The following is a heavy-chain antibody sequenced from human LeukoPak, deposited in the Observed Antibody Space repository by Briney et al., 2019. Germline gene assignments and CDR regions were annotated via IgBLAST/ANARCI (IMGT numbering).Heavy chain of an antibody. CDR3: ARVGSQYGDYDRFYWFDP. J-gene: IGHJ5*02. Sequence: GGSLRLSCAASGFTVSRNYMSWVRQAPGKGLEWVSVIYSGGSTYYADSVKGRFTISRDNSKNTLYLQMNSLRAEDTAVYYCARVGSQYGDYDRFYWFDPWGQGTLVTVSS. D-gene: IGHD4-17*01. CDR2: IYSGGST. CDR1: GFTVSRNY. V-gene: IGHV3-53*01.